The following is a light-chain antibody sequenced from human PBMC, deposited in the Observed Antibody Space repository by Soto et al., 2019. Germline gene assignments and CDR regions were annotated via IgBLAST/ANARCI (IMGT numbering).Light chain of an antibody. V-gene: IGKV3-11*01. Sequence: VVLTQSPATLSLSPGETASLSCRAPHNISTYLAWYQQKLGQPPRLLIFDASNRATGIPARFIGSGSGTDFTLTVSSLEPEDFALYFCQQRSNWPPNTFGQGTKLEMK. CDR2: DAS. CDR1: HNISTY. CDR3: QQRSNWPPNT. J-gene: IGKJ2*01.